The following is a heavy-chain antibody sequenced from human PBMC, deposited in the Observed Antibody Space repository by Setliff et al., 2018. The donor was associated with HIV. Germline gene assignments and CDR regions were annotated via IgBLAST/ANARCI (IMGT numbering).Heavy chain of an antibody. J-gene: IGHJ4*02. D-gene: IGHD6-19*01. V-gene: IGHV3-7*05. Sequence: PGGSLRLSCAASGYTFSSYGMAWVRQCPGKGLEWVANIQQHGSEIHYVASVEGRFTISRDNAKNSLYLQMNSLRAEDTAVYYCANMQWASNAWYSFDYWGQGALVTVSS. CDR2: IQQHGSEI. CDR1: GYTFSSYG. CDR3: ANMQWASNAWYSFDY.